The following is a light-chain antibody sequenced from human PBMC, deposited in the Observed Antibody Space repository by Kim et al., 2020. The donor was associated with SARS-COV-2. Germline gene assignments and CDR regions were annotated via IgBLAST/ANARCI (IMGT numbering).Light chain of an antibody. J-gene: IGKJ1*01. CDR1: RSFGYN. V-gene: IGKV3-15*01. CDR2: AAA. Sequence: LSPGETATLPCRASRSFGYNLAWYQQKPGQAPRLLIYAAATRANGIPARFGGSGSGAQFTLTVSSLQSEDFAIYYCQQYYGWPRTFGQGTKVDIK. CDR3: QQYYGWPRT.